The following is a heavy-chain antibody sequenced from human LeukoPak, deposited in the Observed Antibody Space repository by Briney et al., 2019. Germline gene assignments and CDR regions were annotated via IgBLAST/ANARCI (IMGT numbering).Heavy chain of an antibody. CDR2: INLSGGST. Sequence: ASVKVSFKASGYTFTMYYMNWVRQAPGQGHEWMGIINLSGGSTNYAQKFQGRVTITRDTSTSTIYMEVSSLRSEDTAVYYCATSFRAVNWFDPWGQGTLVTVSS. D-gene: IGHD3-10*01. CDR1: GYTFTMYY. J-gene: IGHJ5*02. CDR3: ATSFRAVNWFDP. V-gene: IGHV1-46*01.